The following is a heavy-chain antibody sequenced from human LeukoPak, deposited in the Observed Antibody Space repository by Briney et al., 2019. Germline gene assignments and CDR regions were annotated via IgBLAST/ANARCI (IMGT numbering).Heavy chain of an antibody. V-gene: IGHV1-2*02. CDR2: INPNSGGT. J-gene: IGHJ4*02. CDR3: ARGPPYYYDTSGYYYAY. CDR1: GYTFTRHY. Sequence: ASVKVSCKPSGYTFTRHYMHWVRQAPGQGLEWMGWINPNSGGTNYAQKFQGRVTMTRDTSISTAYMELSRLKSDDTAVYYCARGPPYYYDTSGYYYAYWGQGTLVTVSS. D-gene: IGHD3-22*01.